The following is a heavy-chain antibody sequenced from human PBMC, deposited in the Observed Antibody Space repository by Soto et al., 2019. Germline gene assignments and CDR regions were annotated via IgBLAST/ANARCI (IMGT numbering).Heavy chain of an antibody. CDR2: ISGSGGST. Sequence: GGSLRLSCAASGFTFSSYAMSWVRQAPGKGLEWVSAISGSGGSTYYEDSVKGRFTISRDNSKKTLNLQMKSLRAEATAVYYCAKDRIHYDSSGYYYVGWFDPWGQGTLVTVSS. CDR3: AKDRIHYDSSGYYYVGWFDP. J-gene: IGHJ5*02. V-gene: IGHV3-23*01. CDR1: GFTFSSYA. D-gene: IGHD3-22*01.